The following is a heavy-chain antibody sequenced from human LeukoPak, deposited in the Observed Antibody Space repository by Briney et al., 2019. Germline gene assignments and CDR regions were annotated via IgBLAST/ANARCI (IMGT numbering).Heavy chain of an antibody. D-gene: IGHD4-17*01. J-gene: IGHJ2*01. Sequence: GGSLRLSCAASGFTFSSYWMSWVRQAPGKGLEWVANIKQDGSEKYYVDSVKGRFTISRDNAKNSLYLQMNSLRAEDTALYFCVRTHFGDYGGDWYFDLWGRGTLVIVSS. CDR1: GFTFSSYW. V-gene: IGHV3-7*01. CDR2: IKQDGSEK. CDR3: VRTHFGDYGGDWYFDL.